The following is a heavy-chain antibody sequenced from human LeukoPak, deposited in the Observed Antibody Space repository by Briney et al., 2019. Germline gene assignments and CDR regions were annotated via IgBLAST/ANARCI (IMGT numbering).Heavy chain of an antibody. CDR3: ARQWGLAVAGTWWFDP. CDR1: GGSISSGGYP. D-gene: IGHD6-19*01. J-gene: IGHJ5*02. Sequence: SQTLSLTCAVSGGSISSGGYPWSWIRQPPGKGLEWIGYIYHSGSTYYNPSLKSRVTISVDRSKNQFSLKLSSVTAADTAVYYCARQWGLAVAGTWWFDPWGQGTLVTVSS. V-gene: IGHV4-30-2*01. CDR2: IYHSGST.